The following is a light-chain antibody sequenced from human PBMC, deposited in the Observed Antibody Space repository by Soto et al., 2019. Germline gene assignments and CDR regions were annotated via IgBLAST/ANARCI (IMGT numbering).Light chain of an antibody. CDR3: QQSYSTPRT. J-gene: IGKJ1*01. CDR1: QSISNY. CDR2: AAS. Sequence: DIQMTQSPSSLSASVGDRVTITCRASQSISNYLNWDQQKPGKAPKLQMYAASSLQSGVPSRFSGSGSGTDFPLTVSSLQPEDFATYYCQQSYSTPRTFGQGTKVEIK. V-gene: IGKV1-39*01.